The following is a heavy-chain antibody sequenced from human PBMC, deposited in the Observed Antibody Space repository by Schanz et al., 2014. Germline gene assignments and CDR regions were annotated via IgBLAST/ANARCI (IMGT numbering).Heavy chain of an antibody. CDR1: GYTFTSDS. D-gene: IGHD2-15*01. J-gene: IGHJ5*02. V-gene: IGHV1-46*01. CDR3: ARGRGCTGGSCYSWFDL. Sequence: QVQLVQSGTEVKKPGASVKVSCKASGYTFTSDSMHWVRQAPGQGLEWMGMINPSGGSTTYAQNFQGRVTIAADKSTSTAYMELSSLRSEDTAVYYCARGRGCTGGSCYSWFDLWGQGTLVTVSS. CDR2: INPSGGST.